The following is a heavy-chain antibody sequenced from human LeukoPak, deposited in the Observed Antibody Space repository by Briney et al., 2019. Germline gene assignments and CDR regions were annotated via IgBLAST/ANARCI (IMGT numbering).Heavy chain of an antibody. J-gene: IGHJ4*02. CDR1: GFIFSSYS. D-gene: IGHD4-23*01. CDR3: ARHYGSNSASGY. Sequence: GGSLRLSCVASGFIFSSYSMNWGRQAPGKGVEWVSYISSSSTTYYAESVKGRFTISRDNAKNSVYLQMNSLRAEDTALYYCARHYGSNSASGYWGQGTLVTVSS. CDR2: ISSSSTT. V-gene: IGHV3-48*01.